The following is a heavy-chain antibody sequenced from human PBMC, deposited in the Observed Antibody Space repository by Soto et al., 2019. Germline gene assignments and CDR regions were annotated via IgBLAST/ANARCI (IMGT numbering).Heavy chain of an antibody. CDR1: GFTFSSYS. V-gene: IGHV3-21*01. Sequence: EVQLVESGGGLVKPGGSLRLSCAASGFTFSSYSMNWVRQAPGKGLEWVSSISSSSSYIYYADSVKGRFIISRDNAKNSLYLQMNSLRAEDTAVYYCAREGVQHGSGPYYYYGMDVWGQGTTVTVSS. CDR2: ISSSSSYI. CDR3: AREGVQHGSGPYYYYGMDV. J-gene: IGHJ6*02. D-gene: IGHD3-10*01.